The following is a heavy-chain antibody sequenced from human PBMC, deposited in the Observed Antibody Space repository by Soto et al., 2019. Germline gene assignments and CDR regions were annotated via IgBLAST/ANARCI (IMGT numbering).Heavy chain of an antibody. J-gene: IGHJ4*02. Sequence: QVHLVESGGGVVQPGRSLRLSCAASGFTFSSYAMHWVRQAPGKGLEWVAHISHDGSNNYYADSVKGRFTISRDNSKNMVYLQTNSLRVDDTAVYYCARDRSMVVVAPGYWGQGTLVTVSS. CDR2: ISHDGSNN. CDR1: GFTFSSYA. CDR3: ARDRSMVVVAPGY. V-gene: IGHV3-30-3*01. D-gene: IGHD2-2*01.